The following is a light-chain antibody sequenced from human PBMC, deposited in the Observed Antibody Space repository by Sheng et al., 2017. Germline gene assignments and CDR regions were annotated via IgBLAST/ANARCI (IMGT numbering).Light chain of an antibody. J-gene: IGLJ2*01. CDR3: QAWDSGSVV. CDR2: QNS. V-gene: IGLV3-1*01. Sequence: SYDLAQPPSVSVSPGQTASITCSGDKLGDKYASWYQQKPGQAPLLVIYQNSRRPSGIPERFSGSRSGNTATLTISGTQAMDEADFYCQAWDSGSVVFGGGTKLTVL. CDR1: KLGDKY.